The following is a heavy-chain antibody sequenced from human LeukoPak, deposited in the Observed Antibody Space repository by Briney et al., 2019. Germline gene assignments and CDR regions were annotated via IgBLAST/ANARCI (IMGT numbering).Heavy chain of an antibody. CDR3: ARDNYDSSTPYYFDY. CDR2: ISSSGSTI. V-gene: IGHV3-48*03. Sequence: GGSLRLSCAASGFTFRSYEMNWVRQAPGKGLEWVSYISSSGSTIYNADSVKGRFTISRDNAKNSLYLQMNSLRAEDTAVYYCARDNYDSSTPYYFDYWGQGSLVTVSS. CDR1: GFTFRSYE. J-gene: IGHJ4*02. D-gene: IGHD3-22*01.